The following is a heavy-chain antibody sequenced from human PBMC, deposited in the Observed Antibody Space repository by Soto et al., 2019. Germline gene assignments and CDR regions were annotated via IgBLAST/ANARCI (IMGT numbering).Heavy chain of an antibody. Sequence: QVQLVESGGGVVQPGRSLRLSCAASGFTFSSYGMHWVRQAPGKGLEWVAVIWYDGSIKYYADSVKGRFTISRDNSKNTLYLQMNSLRAEDTAVYYCARDRWNHDYMFFGRSGDYYYYGMDVWGQGTTVTVSS. CDR1: GFTFSSYG. CDR2: IWYDGSIK. V-gene: IGHV3-33*01. CDR3: ARDRWNHDYMFFGRSGDYYYYGMDV. J-gene: IGHJ6*02. D-gene: IGHD4-4*01.